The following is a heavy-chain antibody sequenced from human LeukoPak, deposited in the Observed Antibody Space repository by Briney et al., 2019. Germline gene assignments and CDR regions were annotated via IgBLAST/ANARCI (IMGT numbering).Heavy chain of an antibody. Sequence: PSETLSLTCAVYGGSFSGYYWSWIRQPPGKGLEWIGYIYYSGSTNYNPSLKSRVTISVDTSKNQFSLKLSSVTAADTAVYYCARAGYSSGWHFDYWGQGTLVTVSS. V-gene: IGHV4-59*01. D-gene: IGHD6-19*01. CDR3: ARAGYSSGWHFDY. CDR1: GGSFSGYY. J-gene: IGHJ4*02. CDR2: IYYSGST.